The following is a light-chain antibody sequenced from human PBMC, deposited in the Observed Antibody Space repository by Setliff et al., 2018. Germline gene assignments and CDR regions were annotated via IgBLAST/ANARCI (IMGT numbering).Light chain of an antibody. CDR2: DVS. CDR1: STDVGRYIF. J-gene: IGLJ1*01. CDR3: CSYTGTSTPYV. V-gene: IGLV2-14*03. Sequence: QSALTQPASVSGSPGQSITISCTGSSTDVGRYIFVSWYQQHPGKAPRLMIFDVSNRPSGVSNRFSGSKSGSTASLTISGLQAEDEADYYCCSYTGTSTPYVFGTGTKVTVL.